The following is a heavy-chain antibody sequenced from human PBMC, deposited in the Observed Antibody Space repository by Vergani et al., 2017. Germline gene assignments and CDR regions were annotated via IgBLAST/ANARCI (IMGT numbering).Heavy chain of an antibody. CDR2: IHYSENT. Sequence: QVQLQESGPGLVKSSETLSLTCSVSFDSIRNLYCNLIRQPPGKGLEWIGSIHYSENTNYHPSLKTRVTISVDTSKNQFSLTLTSVTAADTAVYYCASDTHSGQRADRWGQGILVTVTS. J-gene: IGHJ5*02. CDR3: ASDTHSGQRADR. D-gene: IGHD6-19*01. CDR1: FDSIRNLY. V-gene: IGHV4-59*11.